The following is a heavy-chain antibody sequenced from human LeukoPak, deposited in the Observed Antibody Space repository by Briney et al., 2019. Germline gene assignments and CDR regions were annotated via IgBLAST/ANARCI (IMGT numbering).Heavy chain of an antibody. V-gene: IGHV3-48*02. J-gene: IGHJ4*02. CDR2: ISSSSNTI. D-gene: IGHD5-18*01. Sequence: GWSLTLSCACSLLTYICYILNGLGPAPGKGLEWVSYISSSSNTIYYADSVKGRFTISRDNAKNSLYLQMNSLRDEDTALYYCVTDTSMGGLFDYWGQGTLVTVSS. CDR1: LLTYICYI. CDR3: VTDTSMGGLFDY.